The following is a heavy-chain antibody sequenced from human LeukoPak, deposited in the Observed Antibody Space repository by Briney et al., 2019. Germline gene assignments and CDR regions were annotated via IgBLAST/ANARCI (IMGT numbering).Heavy chain of an antibody. J-gene: IGHJ2*01. CDR3: ARVYYSSSYDYWYFDL. CDR2: IYYSGST. CDR1: GYSISSGYY. D-gene: IGHD6-13*01. V-gene: IGHV4-61*01. Sequence: SETLSLTCTVSGYSISSGYYWSWIRQPPGKGLEWIGYIYYSGSTNYNPSLKSRVTISVDTSKNQFSLKLSSVTAADTAVYYCARVYYSSSYDYWYFDLWGRGTLVTVSS.